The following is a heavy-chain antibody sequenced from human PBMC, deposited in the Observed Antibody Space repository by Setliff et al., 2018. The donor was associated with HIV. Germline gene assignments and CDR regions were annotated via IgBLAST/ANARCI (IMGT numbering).Heavy chain of an antibody. J-gene: IGHJ6*03. CDR2: ISAYNGNT. Sequence: ASVKVSCKASGYTFTSYGISWVRQAPGQGLEWMGWISAYNGNTNYAQKLQGRVIMTTDTSTSTAYMELGSLISDDTAVYYCAREGLWFGDRGYYMDVWGTGTAVTVSS. D-gene: IGHD3-10*01. CDR1: GYTFTSYG. V-gene: IGHV1-18*01. CDR3: AREGLWFGDRGYYMDV.